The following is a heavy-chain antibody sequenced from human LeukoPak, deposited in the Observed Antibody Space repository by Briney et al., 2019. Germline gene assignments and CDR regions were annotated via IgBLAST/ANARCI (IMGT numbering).Heavy chain of an antibody. V-gene: IGHV4-38-2*01. Sequence: SETLSLTCAVSGYSISSGYYWGWIRQPPGKGLEWIGSIYHSGSTYYNPSLKSRVTISVDTSKNQFSLKLSSETAADTAVYYCARVAGMYSSSWYYFDYWGQGTLVTVSS. J-gene: IGHJ4*02. D-gene: IGHD6-13*01. CDR3: ARVAGMYSSSWYYFDY. CDR2: IYHSGST. CDR1: GYSISSGYY.